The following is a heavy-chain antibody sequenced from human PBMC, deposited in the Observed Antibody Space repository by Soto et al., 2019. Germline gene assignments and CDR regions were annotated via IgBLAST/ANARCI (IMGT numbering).Heavy chain of an antibody. D-gene: IGHD3-9*01. V-gene: IGHV3-48*02. J-gene: IGHJ3*02. Sequence: EVHLVESGGGLVQPGGSLRLSCAAYGYTFRENSMNWVRQARGKGLEWVSYFGTSRKYIFYADSVRGRFTISRDDAKNSLYLQLNSLRDEDTAVYYCVRDRDWAFDIWGQGTMVTVSS. CDR3: VRDRDWAFDI. CDR2: FGTSRKYI. CDR1: GYTFRENS.